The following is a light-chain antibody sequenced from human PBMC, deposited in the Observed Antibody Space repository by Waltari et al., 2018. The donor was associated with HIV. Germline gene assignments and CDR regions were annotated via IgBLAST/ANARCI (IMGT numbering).Light chain of an antibody. V-gene: IGLV1-51*02. J-gene: IGLJ3*02. CDR3: GTWDSSLSAGV. Sequence: QSMLTQPPSVSAAPGQKVTISCSGSSSNIGNNYVSWYQQIPGKAPKLLIYENNNRPSGFPDRFSGSKSGTSATLGITGLQTGDEADYYCGTWDSSLSAGVFGGGTKLTVL. CDR2: ENN. CDR1: SSNIGNNY.